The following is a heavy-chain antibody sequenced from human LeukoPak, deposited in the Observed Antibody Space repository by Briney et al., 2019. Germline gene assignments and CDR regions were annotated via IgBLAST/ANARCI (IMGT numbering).Heavy chain of an antibody. V-gene: IGHV3-23*01. D-gene: IGHD3-10*01. CDR3: AIGHYGSGMHQGAFDI. Sequence: SLRLSCAPSLFSLSDFVMGWVRQAPGKGLEWVATIGMNQYYADSMKGWSTISRDNPKNPVYLQMNSLRAEDTAVYYRAIGHYGSGMHQGAFDIWSQGTIVTVSS. CDR1: LFSLSDFV. CDR2: IGMNQ. J-gene: IGHJ3*02.